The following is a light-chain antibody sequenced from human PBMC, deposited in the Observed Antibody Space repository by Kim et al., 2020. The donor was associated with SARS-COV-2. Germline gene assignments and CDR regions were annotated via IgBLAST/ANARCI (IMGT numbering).Light chain of an antibody. J-gene: IGLJ3*02. CDR2: EVS. Sequence: GQSIAIARTGTSRDGGTSTLVSWYQQYPGKPPKLIMYEVSKRPSGISDRFSGSKSGNTVSLTISGLQADDEADYYCSSYTTYNSWLFGGGTQLTVL. CDR1: SRDGGTSTL. CDR3: SSYTTYNSWL. V-gene: IGLV2-23*02.